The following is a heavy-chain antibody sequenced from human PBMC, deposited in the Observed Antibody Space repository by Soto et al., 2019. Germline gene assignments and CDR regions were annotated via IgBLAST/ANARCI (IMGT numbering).Heavy chain of an antibody. CDR1: GYSISSGYY. J-gene: IGHJ6*02. V-gene: IGHV4-38-2*02. CDR3: ARDLGVVPDLDV. CDR2: IYHSGST. D-gene: IGHD2-2*01. Sequence: SETLSLTCAVSGYSISSGYYWGWIRQPPGKGLEWIGSIYHSGSTYYNPSLKSRVTISVDTSKNQFSLKLSSVTAADTAVYYCARDLGVVPDLDVWGQGTTVTVSS.